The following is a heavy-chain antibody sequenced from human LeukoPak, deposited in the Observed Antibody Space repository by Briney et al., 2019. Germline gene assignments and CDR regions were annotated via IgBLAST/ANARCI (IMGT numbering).Heavy chain of an antibody. CDR3: ARARIYVYWFDP. J-gene: IGHJ5*02. CDR1: GYTFTSYA. D-gene: IGHD2/OR15-2a*01. Sequence: ASVKISCKASGYTFTSYAMHWVRQAPGQRLEWMGWINAGNGNTKYSQEFQGRVTITRDTSASTAYMELSSLRSEDMAVYYCARARIYVYWFDPWGQGTLVTVSS. V-gene: IGHV1-3*03. CDR2: INAGNGNT.